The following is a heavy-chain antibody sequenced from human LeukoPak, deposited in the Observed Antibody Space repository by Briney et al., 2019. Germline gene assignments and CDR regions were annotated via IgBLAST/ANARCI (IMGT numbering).Heavy chain of an antibody. CDR2: ISAYNGNT. V-gene: IGHV1-18*01. CDR1: GYTFTDYG. Sequence: GASVKVSCKASGYTFTDYGVSWVRQAPGQGLEWMGWISAYNGNTNYAQKLQGRVTMTTDTSTSTAYMELRSLRSDDTAVYYCARDYYDSSGTYYFDYWGQGTLVTVSS. J-gene: IGHJ4*02. D-gene: IGHD3-22*01. CDR3: ARDYYDSSGTYYFDY.